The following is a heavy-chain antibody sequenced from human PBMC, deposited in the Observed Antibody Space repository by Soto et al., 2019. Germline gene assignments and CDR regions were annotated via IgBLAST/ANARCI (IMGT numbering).Heavy chain of an antibody. D-gene: IGHD2-15*01. CDR1: GGSFSGYY. CDR3: ARESDCSGGSCYRYYYYYYMDV. CDR2: INHSGST. J-gene: IGHJ6*03. V-gene: IGHV4-34*01. Sequence: SETLSLTCAVYGGSFSGYYCSWIRQPPGKGLEWIGEINHSGSTNYNPSLKSRVTISVDTSKNQFSLKLSSVTAADTAVYYCARESDCSGGSCYRYYYYYYMDVWGKGTTVTVSS.